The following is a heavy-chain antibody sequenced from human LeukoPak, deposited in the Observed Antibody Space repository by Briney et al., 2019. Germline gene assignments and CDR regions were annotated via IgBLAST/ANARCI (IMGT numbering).Heavy chain of an antibody. J-gene: IGHJ4*02. D-gene: IGHD3-22*01. CDR1: GGSISSYY. CDR3: ARGDSSGYPFDY. V-gene: IGHV4-59*01. CDR2: IYYSGST. Sequence: SETLSLTCTVSGGSISSYYWSWIRQPPGKGLEWIGYIYYSGSTNYNPSLKSRVTISVDTSKNQFSLKLSSVTAADTAVYYCARGDSSGYPFDYWSQGTLVTVSS.